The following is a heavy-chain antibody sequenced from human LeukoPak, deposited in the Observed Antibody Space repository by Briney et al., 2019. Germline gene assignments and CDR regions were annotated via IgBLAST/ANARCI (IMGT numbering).Heavy chain of an antibody. V-gene: IGHV3-7*03. D-gene: IGHD3-22*01. J-gene: IGHJ4*02. CDR2: IKQDRSEK. CDR1: GFTFTNYW. CDR3: AKGRAGNYYYDSSDY. Sequence: PGGSLRLSCAASGFTFTNYWMSWVGQAPGKGLELVANIKQDRSEKYYVDSVKGRFTISRDNAKNSLYLQMNSLRAEDTAVYYCAKGRAGNYYYDSSDYWGQGTLVTVSS.